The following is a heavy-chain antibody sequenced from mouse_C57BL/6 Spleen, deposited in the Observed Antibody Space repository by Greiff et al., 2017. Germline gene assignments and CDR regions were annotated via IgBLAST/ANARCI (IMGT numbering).Heavy chain of an antibody. D-gene: IGHD3-2*02. J-gene: IGHJ4*01. Sequence: QVHVKQSGAELVRPGTSVKVSCKASGYAFTNYLIEWVKQRPGQGLEWIGVINPGSGGTYYTEQFKGNATLTADKSSRTAYMQLSSLTSEDSAVYFCARCGSGGDYAMDYWGQGTSVTVSS. V-gene: IGHV1-54*01. CDR3: ARCGSGGDYAMDY. CDR2: INPGSGGT. CDR1: GYAFTNYL.